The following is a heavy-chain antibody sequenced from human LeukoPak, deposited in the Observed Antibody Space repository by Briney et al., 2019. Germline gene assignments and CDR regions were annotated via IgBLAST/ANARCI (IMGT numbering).Heavy chain of an antibody. CDR3: ARGNSGSYYRNWFDP. D-gene: IGHD1-26*01. J-gene: IGHJ5*02. Sequence: SETLSLTCTVSGGSISSSSYYWGWIRQPPGKGLEWIRSIYYSGSTYYNPSLKSRVTISVDTSKNQFSLKLSSMTAADTAVYYCARGNSGSYYRNWFDPWGQGTLVTVSS. CDR2: IYYSGST. V-gene: IGHV4-39*07. CDR1: GGSISSSSYY.